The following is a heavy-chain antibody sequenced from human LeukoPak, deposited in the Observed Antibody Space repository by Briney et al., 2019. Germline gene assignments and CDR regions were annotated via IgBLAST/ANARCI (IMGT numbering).Heavy chain of an antibody. CDR2: IHPGDSDT. CDR1: GYSFTSYW. V-gene: IGHV5-51*01. Sequence: GESLKISCKGSGYSFTSYWIGWVRQMPGKGLEWMGIIHPGDSDTRYSPSFQGQVTISADKSISTAYLQWSSLKASDTAMYYCARHSYCSSTSCYDFDYWGQGTLVTVSS. J-gene: IGHJ4*02. CDR3: ARHSYCSSTSCYDFDY. D-gene: IGHD2-2*01.